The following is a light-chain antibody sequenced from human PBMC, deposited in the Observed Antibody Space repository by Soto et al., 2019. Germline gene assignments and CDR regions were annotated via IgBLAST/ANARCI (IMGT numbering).Light chain of an antibody. CDR2: AAS. CDR1: QSISTY. V-gene: IGKV1-39*01. CDR3: QQGYSTPLT. J-gene: IGKJ4*01. Sequence: DIQMTQSPSSLSASVGDRVTITCRASQSISTYLHWYQQKPGKAPNLLIYAASTLQSGVPSRFSGSGSGTDFTLTISSLQPEDFATYFCQQGYSTPLTVGGGTKVDIK.